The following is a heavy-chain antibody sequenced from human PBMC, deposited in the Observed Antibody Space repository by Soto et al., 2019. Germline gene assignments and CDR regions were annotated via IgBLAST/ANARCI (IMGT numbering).Heavy chain of an antibody. J-gene: IGHJ6*02. Sequence: QVQLVESGGGVVQPGRSLRLSCAASGFTFSSYAMHWVRQAPGKGLEWVAVISYDGSNKYYADSVKGRFTISRDDSKNTLYLQMNSLRAVDTAVYYCARDSAVADRDYGMDVWGQGTTVTVSS. CDR1: GFTFSSYA. CDR3: ARDSAVADRDYGMDV. D-gene: IGHD6-19*01. V-gene: IGHV3-30-3*01. CDR2: ISYDGSNK.